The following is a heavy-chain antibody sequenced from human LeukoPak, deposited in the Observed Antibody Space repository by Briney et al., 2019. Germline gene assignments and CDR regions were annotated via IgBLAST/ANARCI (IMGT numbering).Heavy chain of an antibody. CDR3: ARTEYDSSGYYFRRLNDAFDI. J-gene: IGHJ3*02. CDR1: GYSFTSYW. Sequence: GESLKISCKGSGYSFTSYWIGWVRQMPGKGLEWMGIIYPGDSDTRYSPSFQGQVTISADKSISTAYLQWSSLKASDTAMYYCARTEYDSSGYYFRRLNDAFDIWGQGTMVTVSS. CDR2: IYPGDSDT. V-gene: IGHV5-51*01. D-gene: IGHD3-22*01.